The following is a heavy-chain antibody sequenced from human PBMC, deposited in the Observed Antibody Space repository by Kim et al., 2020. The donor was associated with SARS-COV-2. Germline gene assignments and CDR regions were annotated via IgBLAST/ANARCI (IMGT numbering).Heavy chain of an antibody. V-gene: IGHV1-46*01. Sequence: NFAQNFQGRVTMTRDTSTTTVYMELTSLRSEDTAVYYCGREPEGTGNLDYWGQGTLVTVSS. J-gene: IGHJ4*02. CDR3: GREPEGTGNLDY. D-gene: IGHD1-1*01.